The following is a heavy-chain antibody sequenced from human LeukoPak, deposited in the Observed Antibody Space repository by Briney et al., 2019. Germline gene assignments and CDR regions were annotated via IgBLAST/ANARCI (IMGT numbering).Heavy chain of an antibody. D-gene: IGHD3-22*01. CDR2: ISSSSSYI. J-gene: IGHJ4*02. CDR3: ASSNYDSSGSSPDY. CDR1: GFTFSSYS. Sequence: GGSLRLSCAASGFTFSSYSMNWVRQAPGKGLEWVSSISSSSSYIYYADSVKGRFTISRDNAKKSLYLQMNSLRAEDTAVYYCASSNYDSSGSSPDYWGQGTLVTVSS. V-gene: IGHV3-21*01.